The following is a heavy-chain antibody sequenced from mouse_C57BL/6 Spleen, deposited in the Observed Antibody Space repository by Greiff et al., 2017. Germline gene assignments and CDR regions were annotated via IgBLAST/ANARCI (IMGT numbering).Heavy chain of an antibody. Sequence: DVHLVESGGGLVKPGGSLKLSCAASGFTFSSYAMSWVRQTPEKRLEWVATISDGGSYTYYPDNVKGRFTISRDNAKNNLYLQMSHLKSEDTAMYYCARDRNSSGYIYAMDYWGQGTSVTVSS. V-gene: IGHV5-4*01. CDR1: GFTFSSYA. CDR2: ISDGGSYT. D-gene: IGHD3-2*02. CDR3: ARDRNSSGYIYAMDY. J-gene: IGHJ4*01.